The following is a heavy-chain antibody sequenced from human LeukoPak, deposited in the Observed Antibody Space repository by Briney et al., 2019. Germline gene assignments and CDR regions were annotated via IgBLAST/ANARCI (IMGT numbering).Heavy chain of an antibody. V-gene: IGHV4-39*01. D-gene: IGHD2-2*01. Sequence: SETLSLTCTVSGGSISSSSYYWCWIRQPPGKGLEWIASIYYSGSTYYNPSLKSRVTISVDTSKNQFSLKLSSVTAADTAVYYCASSYCSSTTCYYPFDYWGQGTLVTVSS. CDR3: ASSYCSSTTCYYPFDY. J-gene: IGHJ4*02. CDR2: IYYSGST. CDR1: GGSISSSSYY.